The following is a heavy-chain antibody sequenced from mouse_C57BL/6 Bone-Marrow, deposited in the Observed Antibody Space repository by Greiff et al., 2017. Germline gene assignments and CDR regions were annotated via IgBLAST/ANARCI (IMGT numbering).Heavy chain of an antibody. J-gene: IGHJ2*01. CDR2: IDPSDSYT. V-gene: IGHV1-59*01. Sequence: QVQLQQPGAELVRPGTSVKLSCKASGYTFTSYWMHWVKQRPGQGLEWIGVIDPSDSYTNYNQKFKGKATLTVDKSSSTAYMQLSSLTSEDSAVXYCARGETGRLDYWSQGTTLTVSS. CDR1: GYTFTSYW. CDR3: ARGETGRLDY. D-gene: IGHD4-1*01.